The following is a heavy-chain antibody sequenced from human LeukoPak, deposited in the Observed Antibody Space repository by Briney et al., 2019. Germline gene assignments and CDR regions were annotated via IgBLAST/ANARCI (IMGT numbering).Heavy chain of an antibody. CDR2: IKRDGSEK. D-gene: IGHD2-2*01. Sequence: GGSLRLSCAASGFTFSSYWMSWVRQAPGKGLEWVANIKRDGSEKYYVDSVKGRFTISRDNAKNSLYLQMNSLRAEDTAVYYCARVVVVPAAITPGGFDYWGQGTLVTVSS. J-gene: IGHJ4*02. V-gene: IGHV3-7*01. CDR3: ARVVVVPAAITPGGFDY. CDR1: GFTFSSYW.